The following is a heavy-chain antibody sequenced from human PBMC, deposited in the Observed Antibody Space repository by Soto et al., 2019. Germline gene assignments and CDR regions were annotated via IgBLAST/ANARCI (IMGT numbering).Heavy chain of an antibody. CDR2: INTSGSTI. CDR3: ASGLVAAQPSY. Sequence: QVQLVESGGGLVKPGGSLRLSCAASGFTFSDYYMSWIRQAPGKGLEWVSYINTSGSTIFYADSVKGRFTISRDNAKNSRYLQMNSLRAEDTAVYYCASGLVAAQPSYWGQGTLVTVSS. V-gene: IGHV3-11*01. CDR1: GFTFSDYY. D-gene: IGHD6-6*01. J-gene: IGHJ4*02.